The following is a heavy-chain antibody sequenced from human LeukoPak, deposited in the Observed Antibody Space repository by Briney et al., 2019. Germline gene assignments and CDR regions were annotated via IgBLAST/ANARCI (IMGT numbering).Heavy chain of an antibody. CDR1: GGTFSSYA. J-gene: IGHJ4*02. CDR3: ARGSWDVFVEGLFDY. D-gene: IGHD1-26*01. CDR2: IIPILGIA. V-gene: IGHV1-69*04. Sequence: ASVKVSCKASGGTFSSYAISWVRQAPGQGLEWMGRIIPILGIANYAQKFQGRVTITADKSTSTAYMELSSLRSEDTAVYYCARGSWDVFVEGLFDYWGQGTLVTVSP.